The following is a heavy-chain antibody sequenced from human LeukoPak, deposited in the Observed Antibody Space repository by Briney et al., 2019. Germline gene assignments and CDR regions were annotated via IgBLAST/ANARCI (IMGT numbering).Heavy chain of an antibody. Sequence: GGSLRLSCAASGFTFSDYYMSWIRQAPGKGLEWVSYISSSGNTIYYADSVKGRFTISRDNAKNSLYLQMNSLRAEDTAVYYCARDFVSGSYFFDYWGQGTLVTVSS. CDR2: ISSSGNTI. CDR3: ARDFVSGSYFFDY. CDR1: GFTFSDYY. J-gene: IGHJ4*02. V-gene: IGHV3-11*01. D-gene: IGHD1-26*01.